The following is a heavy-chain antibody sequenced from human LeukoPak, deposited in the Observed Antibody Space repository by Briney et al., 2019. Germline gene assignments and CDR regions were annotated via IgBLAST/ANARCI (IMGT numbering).Heavy chain of an antibody. D-gene: IGHD5-18*01. CDR2: IYSGGST. V-gene: IGHV3-66*01. Sequence: GGSMTLSCAVAGITVSSNYMSWVRQAPGKGLEWVSVIYSGGSTYYAGSVKGRFTISRDRSKNTLYLQMSSLRVEDTAVYYCAIIHSYGHAWGQGTLVAVSS. CDR3: AIIHSYGHA. CDR1: GITVSSNY. J-gene: IGHJ5*02.